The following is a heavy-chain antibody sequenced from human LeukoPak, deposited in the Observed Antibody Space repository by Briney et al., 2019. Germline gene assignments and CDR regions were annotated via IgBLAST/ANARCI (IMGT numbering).Heavy chain of an antibody. J-gene: IGHJ6*03. CDR2: INPRSGGT. Sequence: ASVKVSCKASGYTFTAYYLHWVRQAPGQGLEWMGYINPRSGGTKLAQKFQGRLTMTRDTSISTLYMELTRLRSDDTAVYFCARDPSHFYYTDVWGRGTTVTVSS. V-gene: IGHV1-2*02. CDR3: ARDPSHFYYTDV. CDR1: GYTFTAYY. D-gene: IGHD6-6*01.